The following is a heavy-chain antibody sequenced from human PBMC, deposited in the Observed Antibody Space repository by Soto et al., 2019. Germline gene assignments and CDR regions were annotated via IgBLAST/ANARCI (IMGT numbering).Heavy chain of an antibody. V-gene: IGHV3-53*01. CDR3: ARGVTYYYDSSGYYFDY. J-gene: IGHJ4*02. D-gene: IGHD3-22*01. Sequence: GGSLRLSCAASGFTVSSNYMSWVRQAPGKGLEWVSAIYSGGGTYYTDSVNGRVTISRDNSKNTLYLQMNSLRAEDTAVYYCARGVTYYYDSSGYYFDYWGQGTLVTVSS. CDR2: IYSGGGT. CDR1: GFTVSSNY.